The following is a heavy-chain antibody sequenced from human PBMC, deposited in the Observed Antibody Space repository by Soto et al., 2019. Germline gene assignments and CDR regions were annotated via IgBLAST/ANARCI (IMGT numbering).Heavy chain of an antibody. V-gene: IGHV3-23*01. D-gene: IGHD3-22*01. CDR2: IRGNGGST. J-gene: IGHJ4*02. CDR1: GFTFTSYA. Sequence: EVQLLESGGGLVQPGGSLRLSCAATGFTFTSYAMSWVRQAPGKGLEWASGIRGNGGSTYYADSVKGRFTISRDNSKNTLYLQMNSLRAEDTAVYYCANDQSYDSSVYSLSDYWGQGTLVTVSS. CDR3: ANDQSYDSSVYSLSDY.